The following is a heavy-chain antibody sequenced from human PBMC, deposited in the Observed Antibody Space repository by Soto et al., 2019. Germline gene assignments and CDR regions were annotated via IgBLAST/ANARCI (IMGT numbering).Heavy chain of an antibody. D-gene: IGHD6-6*01. CDR3: AKDLKTAARVTNVDY. Sequence: GGSLRLSCAAAGFTFSNYAMSWVRQAPGKRLDWVSSISESGGTTYYANSVKGRFTISRDNSNNALYLQMNSLRVEDTAVYYCAKDLKTAARVTNVDYWGQGILLTVSS. CDR2: ISESGGTT. CDR1: GFTFSNYA. J-gene: IGHJ4*02. V-gene: IGHV3-23*01.